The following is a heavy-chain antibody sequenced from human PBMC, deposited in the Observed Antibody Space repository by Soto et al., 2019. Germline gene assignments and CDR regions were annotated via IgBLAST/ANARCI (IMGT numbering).Heavy chain of an antibody. Sequence: HPGGSLRLSCAASGFTFSSYAMSWVRQAPGKGLEWVSAISGSGGSTYYADSVKGRFTISRDNSKNTLYLQMNSLRAEDTAVYYCAKGQYSGYAEGPFDYWGQGTLVTVSS. CDR1: GFTFSSYA. D-gene: IGHD5-12*01. J-gene: IGHJ4*02. V-gene: IGHV3-23*01. CDR3: AKGQYSGYAEGPFDY. CDR2: ISGSGGST.